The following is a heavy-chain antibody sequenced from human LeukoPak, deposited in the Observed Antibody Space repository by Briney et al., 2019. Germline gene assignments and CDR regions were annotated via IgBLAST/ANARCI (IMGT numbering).Heavy chain of an antibody. J-gene: IGHJ6*02. CDR2: IYPGDSDT. Sequence: PGESLKISYKASGYSFTTYWIGWVRQMPGKGLEWMAIIYPGDSDTRYSPSLQGQVTISADRSISTAYLQWSSLKASDTAIYYCARRNQGMDVWGQGTTVTVSS. CDR3: ARRNQGMDV. D-gene: IGHD1-14*01. V-gene: IGHV5-51*01. CDR1: GYSFTTYW.